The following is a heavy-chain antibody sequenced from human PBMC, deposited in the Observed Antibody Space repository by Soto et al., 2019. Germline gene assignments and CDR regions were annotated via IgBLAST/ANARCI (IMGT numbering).Heavy chain of an antibody. Sequence: ASVKVSCKASGYTFTSYYMHWVRQAPGQGLEWMGIINPSGGSTSYAQKFQGRVTMTRDTSTSTVYMELSSLRSEDTAVYYCARGSIIAAAGSSDWFDPWGQGTLVTVSS. D-gene: IGHD6-13*01. CDR2: INPSGGST. CDR3: ARGSIIAAAGSSDWFDP. J-gene: IGHJ5*02. CDR1: GYTFTSYY. V-gene: IGHV1-46*03.